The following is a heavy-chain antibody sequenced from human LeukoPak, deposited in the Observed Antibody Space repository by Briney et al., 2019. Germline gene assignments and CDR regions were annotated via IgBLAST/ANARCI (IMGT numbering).Heavy chain of an antibody. V-gene: IGHV3-30*18. CDR2: ISYDGSNK. J-gene: IGHJ6*02. D-gene: IGHD4-23*01. CDR1: GFTFSSYG. CDR3: AKARWGYYYGMDV. Sequence: PGGSLRLSCAASGFTFSSYGMHWVRQAPGKGLEWVAVISYDGSNKYYADSVKGRLTISRDNSKNTLYLQMNSLRAEDTAVYYCAKARWGYYYGMDVWGQGTTVTVSS.